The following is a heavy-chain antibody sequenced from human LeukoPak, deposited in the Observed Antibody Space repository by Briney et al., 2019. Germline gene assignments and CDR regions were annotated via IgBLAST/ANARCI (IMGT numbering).Heavy chain of an antibody. Sequence: GGSLRLSCAAFGFILSGYWMRWVRQAPGKGLEWVARLHADGSEKYYVDSVKGRFTISRDNAKNSLYLQMNSLRVEDTAVYYCARGGYSFDYLGQGTLVTVSS. D-gene: IGHD5-12*01. CDR1: GFILSGYW. CDR3: ARGGYSFDY. CDR2: LHADGSEK. V-gene: IGHV3-7*01. J-gene: IGHJ4*02.